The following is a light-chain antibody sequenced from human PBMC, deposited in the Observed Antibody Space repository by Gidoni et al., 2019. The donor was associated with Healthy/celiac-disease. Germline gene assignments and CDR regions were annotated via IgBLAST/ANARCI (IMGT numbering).Light chain of an antibody. J-gene: IGLJ2*01. CDR3: SSYTSSSHVV. CDR1: SSDGGGYNY. V-gene: IGLV2-14*03. CDR2: DVS. Sequence: QSALTQPASVSGSPGQSITSSCTGTSSDGGGYNYVSWYQQHPGNAPKLMIYDVSNRPSGVSNRFSGSKAGNTASLTISGLQAEDAADYYCSSYTSSSHVVFGGGTKLTVL.